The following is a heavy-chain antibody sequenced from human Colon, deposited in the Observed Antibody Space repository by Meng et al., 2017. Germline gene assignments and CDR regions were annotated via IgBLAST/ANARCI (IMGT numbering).Heavy chain of an antibody. CDR3: ARDVSGGYIDY. CDR2: INLNGGST. J-gene: IGHJ4*02. CDR1: GFTFDDYG. Sequence: GESLKISCAASGFTFDDYGMSWVRQAPGKGLEWVSGINLNGGSTGYADSVKGRFTISRDNAKDSLYLQMNSLRAEDTALYHCARDVSGGYIDYWGQGTLVTVSS. V-gene: IGHV3-20*01. D-gene: IGHD2-15*01.